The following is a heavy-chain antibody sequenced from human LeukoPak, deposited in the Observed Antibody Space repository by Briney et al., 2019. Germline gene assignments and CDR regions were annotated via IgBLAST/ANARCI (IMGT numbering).Heavy chain of an antibody. CDR2: IKQDGSEK. D-gene: IGHD5-24*01. V-gene: IGHV3-7*01. J-gene: IGHJ4*02. CDR3: AGGRDVYRY. Sequence: GGSLRLSCAASGFTFSTYWMTWVRQAPGKGLEWVANIKQDGSEKYYVDSVKGRFTISRDNAKNSLYLQMNSLRAEDAAVYYCAGGRDVYRYWGQGTLVTVSS. CDR1: GFTFSTYW.